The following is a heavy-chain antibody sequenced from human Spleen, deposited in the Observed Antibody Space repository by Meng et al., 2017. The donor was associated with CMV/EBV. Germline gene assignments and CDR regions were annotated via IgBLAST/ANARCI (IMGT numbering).Heavy chain of an antibody. Sequence: GSLRLSCTVSGGSISSSTFYWGWIRQPPGKGLEWIGSIYYSGSTYYNPSLKSRVTISVDTSKNQFSLKLSSVTAADTAVYYCATQYYYGSGGFYPFDPWGQGTLVTVSS. CDR3: ATQYYYGSGGFYPFDP. J-gene: IGHJ5*02. V-gene: IGHV4-39*07. CDR2: IYYSGST. CDR1: GGSISSSTFY. D-gene: IGHD3-10*01.